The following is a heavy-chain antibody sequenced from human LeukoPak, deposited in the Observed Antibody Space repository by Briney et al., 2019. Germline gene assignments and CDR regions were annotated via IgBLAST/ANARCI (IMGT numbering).Heavy chain of an antibody. Sequence: SETLSLTCTVSGGSISSSSYFWGWIRQPPGRGLEWIGGRYYSGNTYYNPSLKSRVTISVDTSKNQFSLKLSSVTAADTAVYYCATSHDYGDYWGQGILVTVSS. V-gene: IGHV4-39*01. CDR1: GGSISSSSYF. CDR3: ATSHDYGDY. J-gene: IGHJ4*02. CDR2: RYYSGNT.